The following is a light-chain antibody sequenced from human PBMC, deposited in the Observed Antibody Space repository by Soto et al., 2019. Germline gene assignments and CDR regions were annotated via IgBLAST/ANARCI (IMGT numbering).Light chain of an antibody. V-gene: IGKV3D-15*01. Sequence: EVGLTQSPDTLSLPPGERATLSCRASQSVSSNLAWYQQKPGQAPRLLIYGASTRATGIPARFSGSGSGTEFTLTISSLQSEDFAVYYCQHCQPYGDSPPLTFGGGTKVDIK. CDR1: QSVSSN. CDR2: GAS. CDR3: QHCQPYGDSPPLT. J-gene: IGKJ4*01.